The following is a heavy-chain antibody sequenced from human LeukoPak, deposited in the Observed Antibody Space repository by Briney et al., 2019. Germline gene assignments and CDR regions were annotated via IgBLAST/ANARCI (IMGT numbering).Heavy chain of an antibody. V-gene: IGHV3-73*01. CDR1: GFTFSGSA. J-gene: IGHJ4*02. CDR3: AKGPRYNILTGYYKSHFFDY. Sequence: GGSLRLSCAASGFTFSGSAMHWVRQASGKGLEWVGRIRSKANSYATAYAASVKGRFTISRDDSKNTAYLQMNSLKTEDTAVYYCAKGPRYNILTGYYKSHFFDYWGQGTLVTVSS. CDR2: IRSKANSYAT. D-gene: IGHD3-9*01.